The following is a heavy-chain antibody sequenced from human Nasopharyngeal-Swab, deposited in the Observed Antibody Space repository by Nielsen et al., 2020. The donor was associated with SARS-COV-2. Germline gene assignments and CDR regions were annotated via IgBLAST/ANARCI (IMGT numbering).Heavy chain of an antibody. CDR2: IWYDGTKS. J-gene: IGHJ4*02. CDR1: GFSFTYYG. Sequence: GGSLTLSCAASGFSFTYYGMHWVRQAQGKGLEWVAVIWYDGTKSYYGDSMKGRFTISRDKSNNVVYLQMNSLRAEDTAVYYCVRQWDFQTFDHWGLGTLVTVSS. D-gene: IGHD1-26*01. CDR3: VRQWDFQTFDH. V-gene: IGHV3-33*01.